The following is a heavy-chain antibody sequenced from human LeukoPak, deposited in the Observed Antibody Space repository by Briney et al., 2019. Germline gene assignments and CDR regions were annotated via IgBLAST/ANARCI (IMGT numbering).Heavy chain of an antibody. V-gene: IGHV3-33*01. D-gene: IGHD4-17*01. CDR3: ARPLHPSGDNTYYFDY. J-gene: IGHJ4*02. CDR1: GFTFRSYG. Sequence: PGRSLRLSCAASGFTFRSYGMHWVRHAPGKGLEWGAVIWYDGSNKYYADSVKGRFTISRDNSKNTLYMQMTSLRAEDTAVYYCARPLHPSGDNTYYFDYWGQGTLVTVSS. CDR2: IWYDGSNK.